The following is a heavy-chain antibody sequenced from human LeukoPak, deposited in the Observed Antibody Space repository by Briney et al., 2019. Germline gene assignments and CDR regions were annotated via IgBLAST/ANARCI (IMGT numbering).Heavy chain of an antibody. D-gene: IGHD2-21*01. J-gene: IGHJ4*02. CDR3: ARVPDFIARPCDS. CDR1: GGSFSGNY. V-gene: IGHV4-34*01. CDR2: SSPTGDIT. Sequence: SETLSLTCAVYGGSFSGNYWTLIRQTPGRGLEWIGESSPTGDITGYNPSLKGRATISVDSSKKQFSLKLTAVTAADTGVFYCARVPDFIARPCDSWGPGTLVTVSS.